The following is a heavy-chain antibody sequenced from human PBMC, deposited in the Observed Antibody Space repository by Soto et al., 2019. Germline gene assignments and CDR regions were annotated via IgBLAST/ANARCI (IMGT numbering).Heavy chain of an antibody. CDR2: IYTSGST. J-gene: IGHJ4*02. V-gene: IGHV4-4*07. D-gene: IGHD6-6*01. Sequence: PSETLSLTCTVSGGSISSYELSWIRQPAGKGLEWIGRIYTSGSTNYNPSLKSRVTMSVDTSKNQFSLKLSSVTAAGTAVYYCATTGKLSHPPAAYFDYWGQGALVTVSS. CDR1: GGSISSYE. CDR3: ATTGKLSHPPAAYFDY.